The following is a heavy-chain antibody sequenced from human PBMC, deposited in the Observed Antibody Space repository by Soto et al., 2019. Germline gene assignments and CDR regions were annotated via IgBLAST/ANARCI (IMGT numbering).Heavy chain of an antibody. D-gene: IGHD2-21*02. V-gene: IGHV3-30-3*01. CDR1: GFTFSSYA. CDR2: ISYDGSNK. J-gene: IGHJ4*02. Sequence: QVQLVESGGGVVQPGRSLRLSCAASGFTFSSYAMHWVRQAPGKGLEWVAVISYDGSNKYYADSVKGRFTISRDNSKNTLYLQMNSLRAEDTAVYYCARENCGGDCYLDYWGQGTLVTVSS. CDR3: ARENCGGDCYLDY.